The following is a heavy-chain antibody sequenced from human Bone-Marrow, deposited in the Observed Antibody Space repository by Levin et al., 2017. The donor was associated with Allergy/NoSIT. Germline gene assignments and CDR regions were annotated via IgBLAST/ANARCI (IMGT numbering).Heavy chain of an antibody. J-gene: IGHJ2*01. CDR1: GYTFTNNY. Sequence: GESLKISCKASGYTFTNNYIHWVRQAPGQGLEWMGIINPFGGSTNYAQRSQGRVTMTRDTSTTTVYMELSSLTSEDTAVYYCARAVVETAMNWYLDLWGRGTLVTVSS. CDR3: ARAVVETAMNWYLDL. D-gene: IGHD2-21*02. CDR2: INPFGGST. V-gene: IGHV1-46*01.